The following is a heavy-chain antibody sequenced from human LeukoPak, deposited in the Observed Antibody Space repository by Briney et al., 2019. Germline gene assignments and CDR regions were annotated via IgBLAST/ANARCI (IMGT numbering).Heavy chain of an antibody. D-gene: IGHD3-22*01. Sequence: GGSLRLSCAASGFTFSSYAMSWVRQAPGKGLEWVSAISGSGGSTYYADSVKGRFTISRDNSKNTLYLQMNSLRAEDTAVYYCAKGEYYDSSLSSFDYWGQGTLVTVSS. V-gene: IGHV3-23*01. CDR2: ISGSGGST. CDR1: GFTFSSYA. J-gene: IGHJ4*02. CDR3: AKGEYYDSSLSSFDY.